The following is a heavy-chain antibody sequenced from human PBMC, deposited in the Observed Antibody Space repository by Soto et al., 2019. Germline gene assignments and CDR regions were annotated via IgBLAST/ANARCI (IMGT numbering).Heavy chain of an antibody. D-gene: IGHD3-10*01. CDR3: ASKNYYGSGSKLQY. CDR1: GGSISSSSYY. J-gene: IGHJ1*01. Sequence: TSETLSLTCTVSGGSISSSSYYWGWIRQPPGKGLEWIGFIYYTGSTNYNPSLKSRVTISVDTSKNQFSLKLNSVTAADTAVYYCASKNYYGSGSKLQYWGQGTLVTVSS. CDR2: IYYTGST. V-gene: IGHV4-61*05.